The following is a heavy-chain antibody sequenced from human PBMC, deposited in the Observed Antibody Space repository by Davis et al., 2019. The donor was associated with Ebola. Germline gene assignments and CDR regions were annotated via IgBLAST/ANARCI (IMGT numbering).Heavy chain of an antibody. V-gene: IGHV3-48*02. CDR3: AITRGGLRLGELSLVGYY. Sequence: GESLKISCAASGFTFSSYSMNWVRQAPGKGLEWVSYISSSSSTIYYADSVKGRFTISRDNAKNSLYLQMNSLRDEDTAVYYCAITRGGLRLGELSLVGYYWGQGTLVTVSS. J-gene: IGHJ4*02. D-gene: IGHD3-16*02. CDR2: ISSSSSTI. CDR1: GFTFSSYS.